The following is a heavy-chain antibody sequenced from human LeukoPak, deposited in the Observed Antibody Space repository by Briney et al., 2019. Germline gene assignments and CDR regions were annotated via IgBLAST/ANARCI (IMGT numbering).Heavy chain of an antibody. Sequence: PGGSLRLSCAASGFTFNTYAMTWVRQAPGKGLEWVSSISGSGGSTYYADSVKGRFTISRDNSKNTLYLQMNSLRAEDTAVYYCARDSTSVDSSGWYLSWFDVWGQGTLVTVSS. D-gene: IGHD6-13*01. CDR3: ARDSTSVDSSGWYLSWFDV. V-gene: IGHV3-23*01. CDR1: GFTFNTYA. CDR2: ISGSGGST. J-gene: IGHJ5*02.